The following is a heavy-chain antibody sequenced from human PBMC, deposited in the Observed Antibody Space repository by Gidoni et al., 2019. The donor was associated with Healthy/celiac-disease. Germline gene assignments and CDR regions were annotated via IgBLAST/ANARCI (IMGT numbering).Heavy chain of an antibody. J-gene: IGHJ4*02. CDR3: AKDPAPAVAGEGYFDY. D-gene: IGHD6-19*01. V-gene: IGHV3-9*01. Sequence: EVQPVESGGGVLQPGRYLRLSCPASGVTFAAYAMHWVRQAPGKGLEWVSGISWNSGSIGYADSVKGRFTISRDNAKNSLYLQMNSLRAEDTALYYCAKDPAPAVAGEGYFDYWGQGTLVTVSS. CDR2: ISWNSGSI. CDR1: GVTFAAYA.